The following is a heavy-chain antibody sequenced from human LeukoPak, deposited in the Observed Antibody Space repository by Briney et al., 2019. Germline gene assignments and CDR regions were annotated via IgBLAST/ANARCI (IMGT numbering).Heavy chain of an antibody. CDR3: ANPPLKTTMIVVVI. Sequence: PGGSLRLSCSASGFAFSRFAMTWVRHLPGKGLDWVSTISGNGHQTYYGDSVKGRFSVSRDNSKNILYLQMDSLRADDSALYYCANPPLKTTMIVVVIWGQGTLVTVSS. CDR2: ISGNGHQT. V-gene: IGHV3-23*01. D-gene: IGHD3-22*01. J-gene: IGHJ4*02. CDR1: GFAFSRFA.